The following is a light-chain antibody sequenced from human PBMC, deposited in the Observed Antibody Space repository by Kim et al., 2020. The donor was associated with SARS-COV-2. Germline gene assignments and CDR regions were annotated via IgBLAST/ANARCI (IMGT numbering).Light chain of an antibody. V-gene: IGKV3-20*01. CDR2: GAS. CDR3: QQYGSSPLT. CDR1: HSVSSSY. Sequence: LSPGGRASLSCRASHSVSSSYLAWYQQKPGQAPRLLIYGASSRATGIPDRFSGSGSRTDFTLTISRLEPEDVAVYYCQQYGSSPLTFGGGTKLEI. J-gene: IGKJ4*01.